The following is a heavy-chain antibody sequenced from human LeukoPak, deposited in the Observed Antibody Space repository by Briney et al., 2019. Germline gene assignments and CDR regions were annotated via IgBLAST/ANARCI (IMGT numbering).Heavy chain of an antibody. Sequence: GGSLRLSCAASGFTFSSYVMSWVRQAPGKGPEWVSAISGSGGSTYYADSVKGRFTISRDNSKNTLYLQMNSLRAEDTAVYYCAKGPLITTVRGVISAFDIWGQGTMVTVSS. V-gene: IGHV3-23*01. CDR2: ISGSGGST. CDR3: AKGPLITTVRGVISAFDI. J-gene: IGHJ3*02. D-gene: IGHD3-10*01. CDR1: GFTFSSYV.